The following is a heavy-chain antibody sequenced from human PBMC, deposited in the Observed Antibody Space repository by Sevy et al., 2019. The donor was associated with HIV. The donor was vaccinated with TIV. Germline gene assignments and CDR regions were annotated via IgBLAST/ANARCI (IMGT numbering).Heavy chain of an antibody. Sequence: LSLTCAASGFTFSDYWMTWVRQAPGKDLEWVANIKRDESVKHYVDSVKGRFSVSRDNAKNSLYLHMNSLRADDTALYYCARDSSYCSGDKCYDVFDIWGQGTMVTVSS. D-gene: IGHD2-21*01. J-gene: IGHJ3*02. CDR3: ARDSSYCSGDKCYDVFDI. V-gene: IGHV3-7*01. CDR2: IKRDESVK. CDR1: GFTFSDYW.